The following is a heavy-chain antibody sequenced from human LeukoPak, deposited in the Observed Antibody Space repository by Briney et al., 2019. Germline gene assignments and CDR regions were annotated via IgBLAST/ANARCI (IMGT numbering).Heavy chain of an antibody. CDR2: INPSGGST. CDR1: GYTFTSYY. J-gene: IGHJ6*02. Sequence: ASVKVSCKASGYTFTSYYMHWVRQAPGQGLEWMGIINPSGGSTSYAQKFQGRVTMTRDTSTSTVYMELSSLRSEDTAVYYCARGYGDILTGYLPPAHYYYYGMDVWGQGTTVTVSS. CDR3: ARGYGDILTGYLPPAHYYYYGMDV. D-gene: IGHD3-9*01. V-gene: IGHV1-46*01.